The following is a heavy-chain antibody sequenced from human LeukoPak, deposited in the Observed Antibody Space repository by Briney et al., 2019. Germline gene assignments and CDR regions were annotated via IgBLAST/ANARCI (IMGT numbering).Heavy chain of an antibody. CDR2: IYYSGST. CDR3: ARQVVAVAGTGYFDY. V-gene: IGHV4-39*01. Sequence: PSETLSLTCTVSGGSIRSSSYYWGWICQPPGKGLEWIGSIYYSGSTYYNASLKSRGTISVDTSKNQFSLKLNSVTAADTAVYFCARQVVAVAGTGYFDYWGQGTLVTVSS. J-gene: IGHJ4*02. D-gene: IGHD6-19*01. CDR1: GGSIRSSSYY.